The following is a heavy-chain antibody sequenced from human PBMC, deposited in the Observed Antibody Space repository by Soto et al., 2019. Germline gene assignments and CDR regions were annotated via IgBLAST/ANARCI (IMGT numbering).Heavy chain of an antibody. D-gene: IGHD6-13*01. Sequence: EVQLVESGGGLVQPGGALRLSCAASGFTFSSYEMNWVRQAPGKGLEWVSYISSSGSTIYYADSVKGRFTISRDNAKNSLYLKMTSLRAEDTAVYYCARDSSGSSSWYLPGNYYYYGMDVWGQGTTVTVSS. CDR2: ISSSGSTI. V-gene: IGHV3-48*03. CDR3: ARDSSGSSSWYLPGNYYYYGMDV. CDR1: GFTFSSYE. J-gene: IGHJ6*02.